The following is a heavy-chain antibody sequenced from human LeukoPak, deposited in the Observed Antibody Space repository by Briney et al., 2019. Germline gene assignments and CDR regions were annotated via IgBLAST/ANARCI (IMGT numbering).Heavy chain of an antibody. CDR1: GGAFSGYY. D-gene: IGHD3-16*01. J-gene: IGHJ4*02. CDR3: TRAGNTFGGVPFDH. CDR2: INHSGST. V-gene: IGHV4-34*01. Sequence: SETLSLTCAVYGGAFSGYYWSWIRQPPGKGLEWSGEINHSGSTNYNPFLKSRVTISVDTCKNQFYLKLSSVTAADTAVYCCTRAGNTFGGVPFDHWGQGTLVTVSS.